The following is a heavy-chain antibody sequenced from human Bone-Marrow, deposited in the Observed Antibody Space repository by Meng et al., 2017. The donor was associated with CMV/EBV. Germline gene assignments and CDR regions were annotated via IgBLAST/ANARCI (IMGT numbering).Heavy chain of an antibody. CDR3: ARVGGSGSYDY. CDR1: GFTFSNYA. J-gene: IGHJ4*02. V-gene: IGHV3-30*04. Sequence: GESLKISCAASGFTFSNYAIHWVRQAPGKGLEWVAVISYDGSNEYYSDSVKGRFTISRDNSKNTLYLQMNSLRAEDTAVYYCARVGGSGSYDYWGQGTLVTVSS. D-gene: IGHD3-10*01. CDR2: ISYDGSNE.